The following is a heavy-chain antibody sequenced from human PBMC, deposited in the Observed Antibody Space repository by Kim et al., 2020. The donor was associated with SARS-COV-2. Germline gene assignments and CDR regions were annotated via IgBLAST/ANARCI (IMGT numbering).Heavy chain of an antibody. CDR2: INHSGST. Sequence: SETLSLTCAVYGGSFSGYYWSWIRQPPGKGLEWIGEINHSGSTNYNPSLKSRVTISVDTSKNQFSLKLSSVTAADTAVYYCARGARIFGVAGVYWGQGTLVTVSS. CDR1: GGSFSGYY. V-gene: IGHV4-34*01. D-gene: IGHD3-3*02. CDR3: ARGARIFGVAGVY. J-gene: IGHJ4*02.